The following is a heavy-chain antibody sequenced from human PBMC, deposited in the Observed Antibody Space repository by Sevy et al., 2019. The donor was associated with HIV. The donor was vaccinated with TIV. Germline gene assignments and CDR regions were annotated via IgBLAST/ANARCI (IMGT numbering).Heavy chain of an antibody. D-gene: IGHD3-16*01. J-gene: IGHJ4*02. V-gene: IGHV4-38-2*02. CDR1: GYSISSGFY. CDR2: THHAAAT. CDR3: ARDPLGQTPGPDKDY. Sequence: SETLSLNCTVSGYSISSGFYWAWIRQPPGKGLEWIGNTHHAAATSDNPSLQSRVTISVDTSKNQFSLTLTSVTAADTAVYYCARDPLGQTPGPDKDYWGQGTLVTVSS.